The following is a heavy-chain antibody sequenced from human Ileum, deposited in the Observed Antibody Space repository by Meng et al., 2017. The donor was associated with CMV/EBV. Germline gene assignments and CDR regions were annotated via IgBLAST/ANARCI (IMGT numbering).Heavy chain of an antibody. J-gene: IGHJ6*02. CDR2: ISSGAITI. CDR3: ARLGYYGSGRTKYYYYGMDV. Sequence: GESLKISCAASGFIFSSYEMNWVRQAPGKGLEWVSYISSGAITIYYADSVKGRFTIYRDNAKNSLYLEMNSLRAADTAVYYCARLGYYGSGRTKYYYYGMDVWGQGTTVTVSS. CDR1: GFIFSSYE. D-gene: IGHD3-10*01. V-gene: IGHV3-48*03.